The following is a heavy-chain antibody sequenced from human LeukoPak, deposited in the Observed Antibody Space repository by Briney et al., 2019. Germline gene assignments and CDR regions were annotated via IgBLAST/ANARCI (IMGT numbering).Heavy chain of an antibody. J-gene: IGHJ4*02. D-gene: IGHD6-13*01. CDR2: ISGSGGAT. CDR3: AKRHYSSRTFDY. V-gene: IGHV3-23*01. CDR1: GFTFSSHV. Sequence: GGSPRLSCAASGFTFSSHVMSWVRQAPGKGLEWVSSISGSGGATYYADSVKGRFTISRDNSKNTLFLQVGSLRAEDTALYYCAKRHYSSRTFDYWGQGTLVTVSS.